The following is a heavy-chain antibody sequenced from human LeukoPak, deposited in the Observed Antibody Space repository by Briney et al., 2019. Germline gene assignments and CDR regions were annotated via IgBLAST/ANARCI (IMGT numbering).Heavy chain of an antibody. J-gene: IGHJ4*02. D-gene: IGHD6-19*01. Sequence: ASVKVSCKASGYTFTSYGISWVRQAPGQGLEWMGWISAYNGNTNYAQKLQGRVTMTTDTSTSTAYMELRSLRSDDTAVYYCATVVHSSGWSYYFDYWGQGTLVTVSS. CDR1: GYTFTSYG. CDR3: ATVVHSSGWSYYFDY. CDR2: ISAYNGNT. V-gene: IGHV1-18*01.